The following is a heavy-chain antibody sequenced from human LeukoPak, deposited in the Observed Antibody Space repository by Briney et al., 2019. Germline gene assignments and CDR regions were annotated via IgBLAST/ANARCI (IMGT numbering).Heavy chain of an antibody. CDR1: GGSISSDY. J-gene: IGHJ4*02. CDR2: IYYSGST. V-gene: IGHV4-59*01. D-gene: IGHD5-12*01. CDR3: AAGGYSGYDDFDY. Sequence: SETLSLTCTVSGGSISSDYWSWIRQPPGKGLEWIGYIYYSGSTNYNPSLKSRVTISVDTSKNQFSLKLSSVTAADTAVYYCAAGGYSGYDDFDYWGQGTLVTVSS.